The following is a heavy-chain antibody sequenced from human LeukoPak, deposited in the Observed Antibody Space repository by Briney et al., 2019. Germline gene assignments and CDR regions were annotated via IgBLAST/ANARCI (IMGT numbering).Heavy chain of an antibody. CDR3: ARSGESDYSNYD. D-gene: IGHD4-11*01. CDR1: GGSISRGGYY. J-gene: IGHJ4*02. CDR2: IYYSGST. V-gene: IGHV4-31*03. Sequence: SQTLSLTYTVSGGSISRGGYYWSWIRQHPGKGLEWIGYIYYSGSTYYNPSLKSRVTISVDTSKNQFSLELSSVTAADTAVYYCARSGESDYSNYDWGQGTLVTVSS.